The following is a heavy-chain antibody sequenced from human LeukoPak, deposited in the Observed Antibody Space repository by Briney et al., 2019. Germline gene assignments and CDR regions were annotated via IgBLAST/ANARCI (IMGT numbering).Heavy chain of an antibody. CDR3: ARDSSGYYYDY. Sequence: RASVKVSCKASGYTFTSYAMNWVRQAPGQGLEWMGWISTNTGNPTYAQGFTGRFVFSLDTSVSTAYLQISSLKAEDTAVYYCARDSSGYYYDYWGQGTLVTVSS. V-gene: IGHV7-4-1*02. J-gene: IGHJ4*02. CDR2: ISTNTGNP. CDR1: GYTFTSYA. D-gene: IGHD3-22*01.